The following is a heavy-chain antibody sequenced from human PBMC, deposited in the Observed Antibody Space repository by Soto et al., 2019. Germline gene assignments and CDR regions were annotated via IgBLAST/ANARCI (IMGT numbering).Heavy chain of an antibody. V-gene: IGHV5-10-1*01. CDR2: IDPSDSYT. J-gene: IGHJ5*02. CDR3: AISKETTIFGPLRFDP. CDR1: GYSFTSYW. D-gene: IGHD3-3*01. Sequence: PGESLKISCKGSGYSFTSYWISWVRQMPGKGLEWMGRIDPSDSYTNYSPSFQGHVTISADKSISTAYLQWSSLKASDTAMYYCAISKETTIFGPLRFDPWGQGTLVTVSS.